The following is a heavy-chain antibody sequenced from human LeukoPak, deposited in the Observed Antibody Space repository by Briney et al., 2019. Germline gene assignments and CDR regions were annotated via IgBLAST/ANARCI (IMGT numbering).Heavy chain of an antibody. CDR3: ARTKYDYWFDP. D-gene: IGHD3-16*01. Sequence: PGGSLRLSCAASGFTFSSYEMNWVRQAPGKGLEWVSYISSSGSTIYYADSVKGRFTISRDNAKNSLYLQMNSLRVEDTAVYYCARTKYDYWFDPWGQGTLVTVSS. J-gene: IGHJ5*02. CDR1: GFTFSSYE. V-gene: IGHV3-48*03. CDR2: ISSSGSTI.